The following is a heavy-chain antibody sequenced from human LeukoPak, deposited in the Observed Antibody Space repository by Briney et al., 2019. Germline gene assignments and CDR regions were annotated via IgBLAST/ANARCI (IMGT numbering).Heavy chain of an antibody. CDR2: ISGSGSGDST. Sequence: PGGSLRLSCAASGFTFSSYAMNWVRQAPGKGLEWVSAISGSGSGDSTYYADSVKGRFTISRDNSKNSLYLQMNSLRAEDTAVYYCARVPSGVIGMKDAFDIWGQGTMVTVSS. CDR1: GFTFSSYA. V-gene: IGHV3-23*01. D-gene: IGHD3-16*02. CDR3: ARVPSGVIGMKDAFDI. J-gene: IGHJ3*02.